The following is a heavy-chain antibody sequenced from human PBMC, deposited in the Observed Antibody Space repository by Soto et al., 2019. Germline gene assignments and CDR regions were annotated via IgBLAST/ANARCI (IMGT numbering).Heavy chain of an antibody. J-gene: IGHJ4*02. Sequence: ASVKVSCKASGYTFTGYYMHWVRQAPGQGLEWMGWINPNSGGTNYAQKFQGWVTMTRDTSISTAYMELSRLRSDDTAVYYCARGEALQYCAGDCYFFDYWGQGTLVTVSS. V-gene: IGHV1-2*04. CDR2: INPNSGGT. CDR3: ARGEALQYCAGDCYFFDY. D-gene: IGHD2-21*02. CDR1: GYTFTGYY.